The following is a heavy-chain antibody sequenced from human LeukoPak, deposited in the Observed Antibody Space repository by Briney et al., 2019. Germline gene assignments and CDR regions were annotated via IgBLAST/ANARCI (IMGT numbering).Heavy chain of an antibody. J-gene: IGHJ4*02. CDR2: IGGGGTL. CDR3: ARRRYDWGGDFAN. D-gene: IGHD3-16*01. Sequence: GGSLRLTCAASGFTVSSYAMGWVRQAPGKGLEWVSAIGGGGTLYYADSVKGRFSISRDISKNTLLLQMNSLRAEDTAVYYCARRRYDWGGDFANWGQGTLVTVSS. CDR1: GFTVSSYA. V-gene: IGHV3-23*01.